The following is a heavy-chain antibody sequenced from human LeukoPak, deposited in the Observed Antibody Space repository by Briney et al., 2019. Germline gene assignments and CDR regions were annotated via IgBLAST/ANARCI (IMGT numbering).Heavy chain of an antibody. CDR2: IWYDGSNK. Sequence: GGSLRLSCAASGFTFSSYGMRWVRQAPGKGLEWVAVIWYDGSNKYYADSVKGRFTISRDNSKNTLYLQMNSLRAEDTAVYYCAKDSGYDYYYYMDVWGKGTTVTVSS. D-gene: IGHD5-12*01. CDR1: GFTFSSYG. CDR3: AKDSGYDYYYYMDV. J-gene: IGHJ6*03. V-gene: IGHV3-33*06.